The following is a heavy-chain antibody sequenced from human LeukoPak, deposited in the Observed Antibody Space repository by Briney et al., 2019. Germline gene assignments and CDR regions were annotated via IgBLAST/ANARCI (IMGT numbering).Heavy chain of an antibody. Sequence: GGSLRLSCAASGFTFSSYGMHWVRQAPGKGLEWVAFIRYDGSNKYYADSVKGRFTISRDNSKNTLYLQMNSLRAEDTAVYYCAKDIIITMPSGEGDYWGQGTLVTVSS. CDR2: IRYDGSNK. V-gene: IGHV3-30*02. CDR3: AKDIIITMPSGEGDY. D-gene: IGHD3-10*01. CDR1: GFTFSSYG. J-gene: IGHJ4*02.